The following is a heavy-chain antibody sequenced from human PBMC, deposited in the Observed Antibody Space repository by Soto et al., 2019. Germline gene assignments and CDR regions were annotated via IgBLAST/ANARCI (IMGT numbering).Heavy chain of an antibody. Sequence: QVQLVQSGAEVKKPGSSVKVSCKASGGTFSSYTISWVRQAPGQGLEWMGRIIPILGIANYAQKFQGRVTITADKSTSTAYMELSSLRSEDTAVYYCARDEGRGSGRKKWDWFDPWGQGTLVTVSS. CDR2: IIPILGIA. J-gene: IGHJ5*02. V-gene: IGHV1-69*08. CDR1: GGTFSSYT. CDR3: ARDEGRGSGRKKWDWFDP. D-gene: IGHD3-10*01.